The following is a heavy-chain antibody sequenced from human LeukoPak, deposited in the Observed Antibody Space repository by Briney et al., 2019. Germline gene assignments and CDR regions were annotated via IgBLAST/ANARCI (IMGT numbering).Heavy chain of an antibody. CDR3: ARDAPHCYDFWRQPRWFDP. CDR2: ISSSSSYI. D-gene: IGHD3-3*01. J-gene: IGHJ5*02. V-gene: IGHV3-21*01. CDR1: GFTFSSYS. Sequence: GGSLRLSCAASGFTFSSYSMNWVRQAPGKGLEWVSSISSSSSYIYYADSVKGRFTISRDNAKNSLYLQMNSLRAEDTAVYYCARDAPHCYDFWRQPRWFDPWGQGTLVTVSS.